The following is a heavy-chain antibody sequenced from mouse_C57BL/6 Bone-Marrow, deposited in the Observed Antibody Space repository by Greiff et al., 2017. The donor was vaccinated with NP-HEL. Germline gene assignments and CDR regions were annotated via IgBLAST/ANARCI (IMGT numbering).Heavy chain of an antibody. CDR3: ARQLGQDY. Sequence: EVMLVESGGGLVKPGGSLKLSCAASGFTFSSYAMSWVRPTPETRLEWVATISDGGSYTYYPDNVKGRFTISRDNAKNNLYLQMSHLKSEDTAMYYCARQLGQDYWGQGTTLTVSS. CDR1: GFTFSSYA. CDR2: ISDGGSYT. V-gene: IGHV5-4*03. J-gene: IGHJ2*01. D-gene: IGHD4-1*02.